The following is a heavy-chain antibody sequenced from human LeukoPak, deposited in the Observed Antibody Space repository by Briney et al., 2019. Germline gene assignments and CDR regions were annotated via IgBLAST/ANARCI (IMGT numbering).Heavy chain of an antibody. CDR1: GGSISSYY. J-gene: IGHJ6*02. Sequence: SQTLSLTCTVSGGSISSYYWSWIRQPPGKGLEWIGYIYYSGSTNYNPSLKSRVTISVDTSKNQFSLKLSSVTAADTAVYYCARLSFCGGDCSFGMDVWGQGTTVTVSS. V-gene: IGHV4-59*08. D-gene: IGHD2-21*02. CDR3: ARLSFCGGDCSFGMDV. CDR2: IYYSGST.